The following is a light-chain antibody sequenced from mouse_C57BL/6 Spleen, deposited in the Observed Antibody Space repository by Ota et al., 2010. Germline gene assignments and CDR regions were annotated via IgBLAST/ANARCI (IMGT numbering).Light chain of an antibody. CDR1: SDVSF. CDR3: QQYSGYPYMYT. V-gene: IGKV4-62*01. Sequence: LLPTSPRNHSLHPXGKTGTTLTCSASSDVSFLFWFQQQPRLLPHDSGFIDTSNXVSWSPTRFSGSRSGTSYSLTISSMEAEDAATYYCQQYSGYPYMYTFGGGDQAGNKT. J-gene: IGKJ2*01. CDR2: DTS.